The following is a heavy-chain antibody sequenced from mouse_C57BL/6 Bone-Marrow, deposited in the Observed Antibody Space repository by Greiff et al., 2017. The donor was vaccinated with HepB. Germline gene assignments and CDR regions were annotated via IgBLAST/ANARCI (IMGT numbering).Heavy chain of an antibody. CDR2: INPNNGGT. Sequence: EVQLQQSGPELVKPGASVKMSCKASGYTFTDYNMHWVKQSHGKSLEWIGYINPNNGGTSYNQKFKGKATLTVNKSSSTAYMELRSLTSEDSAFYYCATQKPNYYGSREGFAYWGQGTLVTVSA. J-gene: IGHJ3*01. V-gene: IGHV1-22*01. D-gene: IGHD1-1*01. CDR1: GYTFTDYN. CDR3: ATQKPNYYGSREGFAY.